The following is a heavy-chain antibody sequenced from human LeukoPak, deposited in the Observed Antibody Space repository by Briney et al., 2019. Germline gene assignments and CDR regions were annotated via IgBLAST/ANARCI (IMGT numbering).Heavy chain of an antibody. CDR2: INSEGSST. V-gene: IGHV3-74*01. J-gene: IGHJ4*02. Sequence: PGGSLRLSCAASGFTFSSYWMHWVPQAPGKGLVWVSRINSEGSSTSYADSVKGRFTISRDNGKNSLYLQMNSLRAEDPAVYYCAKDGRIAAAGTGYWGQGTLVTVSS. CDR3: AKDGRIAAAGTGY. CDR1: GFTFSSYW. D-gene: IGHD6-13*01.